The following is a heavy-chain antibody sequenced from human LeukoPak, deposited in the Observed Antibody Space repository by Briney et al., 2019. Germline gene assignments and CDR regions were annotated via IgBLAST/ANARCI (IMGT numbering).Heavy chain of an antibody. CDR1: GGSISSYY. CDR2: IYYSGST. D-gene: IGHD1-26*01. J-gene: IGHJ4*02. CDR3: ARGVNSGYFDY. V-gene: IGHV4-59*01. Sequence: PSETLSLTCTVSGGSISSYYWSWIRQPPGKGLEWIGYIYYSGSTNYNPSLKSRVTISADTSKNQFSLKLTSVTAAGTAVYYCARGVNSGYFDYCGQGTLVTVSS.